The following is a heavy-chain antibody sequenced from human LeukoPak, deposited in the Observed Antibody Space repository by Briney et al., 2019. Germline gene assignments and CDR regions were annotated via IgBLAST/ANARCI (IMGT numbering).Heavy chain of an antibody. V-gene: IGHV4-30-2*01. CDR3: ASQIGTTGTDPPDY. J-gene: IGHJ4*02. D-gene: IGHD1-1*01. CDR2: IYHSGST. Sequence: SETLSLTCTVSGGSISSGGYYWSWIRQPPGKGLEWIGYIYHSGSTYYNPSLKSRVTISVDRSKNQFSLKLSSVTAADTAVYYCASQIGTTGTDPPDYWGQGTLVTVFS. CDR1: GGSISSGGYY.